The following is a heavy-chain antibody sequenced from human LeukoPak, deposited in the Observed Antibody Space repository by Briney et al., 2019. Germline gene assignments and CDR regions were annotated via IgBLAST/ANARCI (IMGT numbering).Heavy chain of an antibody. J-gene: IGHJ4*02. V-gene: IGHV3-21*01. CDR1: GFTFNTYN. Sequence: GGPLRLSCAASGFTFNTYNMNWVRQAPGKGLVWVSSIDSSGSLVYYADSVKGRFTLSRDNAKNTLYLQMNSLRDEDTAVYYCAREKHYYDSSGYLGYWGQGTLVTVSS. D-gene: IGHD3-22*01. CDR2: IDSSGSLV. CDR3: AREKHYYDSSGYLGY.